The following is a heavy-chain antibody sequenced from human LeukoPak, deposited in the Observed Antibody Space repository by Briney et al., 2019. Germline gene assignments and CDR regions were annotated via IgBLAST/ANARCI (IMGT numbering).Heavy chain of an antibody. CDR2: ISSSGSTI. CDR1: GFTFSSYE. D-gene: IGHD3-10*02. Sequence: GGSLRLSCAASGFTFSSYEMNWVRQAPGKGLEWVSYISSSGSTIYYADSVKGRFTISRYNAKNSLYLQMNSLRAEDTAVYYCAELGITMIGGVWGKGTTVTISS. CDR3: AELGITMIGGV. V-gene: IGHV3-48*03. J-gene: IGHJ6*04.